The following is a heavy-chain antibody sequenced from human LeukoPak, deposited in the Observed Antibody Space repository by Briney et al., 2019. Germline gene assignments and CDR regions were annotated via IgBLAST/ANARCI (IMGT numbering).Heavy chain of an antibody. D-gene: IGHD2-8*02. CDR3: ARVVILAASGDY. CDR2: ISSSSSYI. Sequence: GGSLRLSCAASGFTFSRYSMNWVRQAPGKGLEWVSSISSSSSYIYYADSVKGRFTISRDNAKNSLYLQMNSLRAEDTAVYYCARVVILAASGDYWGQGTLVTVSS. V-gene: IGHV3-21*01. J-gene: IGHJ4*02. CDR1: GFTFSRYS.